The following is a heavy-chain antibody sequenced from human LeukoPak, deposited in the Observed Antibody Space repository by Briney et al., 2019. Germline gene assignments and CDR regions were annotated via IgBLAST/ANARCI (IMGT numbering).Heavy chain of an antibody. CDR3: ARGSGSGFFDFDY. V-gene: IGHV4-4*02. CDR1: GGSISSNNW. D-gene: IGHD1-26*01. J-gene: IGHJ4*02. CDR2: IYHSGSP. Sequence: SGTLSLTCAVSGGSISSNNWWGWVRQPPGKGLEWIGEIYHSGSPNYNPSLKSRVTISVDKSRNHFSLNLSSVTAADTAVYYCARGSGSGFFDFDYWGQGTLVTVSS.